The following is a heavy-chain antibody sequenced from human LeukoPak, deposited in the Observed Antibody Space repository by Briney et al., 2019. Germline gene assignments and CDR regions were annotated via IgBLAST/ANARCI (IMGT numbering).Heavy chain of an antibody. CDR2: IYYSGST. CDR3: ARGAAAGSWVYGMDV. J-gene: IGHJ6*02. D-gene: IGHD6-13*01. CDR1: GGYISARNG. V-gene: IGHV4-4*02. Sequence: SGTLSLTCGVSGGYISARNGMSWVRPPPGKGLEWIGEIYYSGSTNYRPALKRRVTMSVDKSKTQFSLILSSVTAADTAVYYCARGAAAGSWVYGMDVWGRGTTVTVSS.